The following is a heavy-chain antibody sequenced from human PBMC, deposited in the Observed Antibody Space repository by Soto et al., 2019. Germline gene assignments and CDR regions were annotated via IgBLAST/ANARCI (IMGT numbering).Heavy chain of an antibody. V-gene: IGHV3-11*01. CDR1: GFTFSDYY. Sequence: GGSLRLSCAASGFTFSDYYMSWIRQAPGKGLEWVSYISSSGSTIYYADSVKGRFTISRDNAKNSLYLQMNSLRAEDTAVYYCATPPGYSSSWYSLPPYYYYGMDVWGQGTTVTVSS. CDR3: ATPPGYSSSWYSLPPYYYYGMDV. D-gene: IGHD6-13*01. CDR2: ISSSGSTI. J-gene: IGHJ6*02.